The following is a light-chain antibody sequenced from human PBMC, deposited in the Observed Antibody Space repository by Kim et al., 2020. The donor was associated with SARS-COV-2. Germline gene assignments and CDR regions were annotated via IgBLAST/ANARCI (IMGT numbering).Light chain of an antibody. V-gene: IGKV3-15*01. Sequence: VSPGERATLACRASQSVSSNLAWYQQKPGQAPRLLIYGASTRATGIPARFSGSGSGTEFTLTISSLQSEDFAVYYCQQYNNWPFTFGPGTKVDIK. CDR3: QQYNNWPFT. CDR1: QSVSSN. CDR2: GAS. J-gene: IGKJ3*01.